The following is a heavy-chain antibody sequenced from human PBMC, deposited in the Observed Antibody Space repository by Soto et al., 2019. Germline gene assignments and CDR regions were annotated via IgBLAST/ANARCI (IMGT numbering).Heavy chain of an antibody. D-gene: IGHD2-8*01. CDR3: ARIWTKTDYYYYHMDV. Sequence: KPSETLSLTCAVYGGSFSGYYWSWIRQPPGKGLEWIGEINHSGSTNYNPSLKSRVTISVDTSKNQFSLKLSSVTAADTAVYYCARIWTKTDYYYYHMDVWGQGTSVTVSS. CDR2: INHSGST. J-gene: IGHJ6*01. CDR1: GGSFSGYY. V-gene: IGHV4-34*01.